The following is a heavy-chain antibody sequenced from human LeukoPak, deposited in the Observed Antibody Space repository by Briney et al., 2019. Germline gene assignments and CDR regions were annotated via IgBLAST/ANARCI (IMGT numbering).Heavy chain of an antibody. CDR2: IFYSAST. V-gene: IGHV4-59*01. J-gene: IGHJ4*02. CDR3: ARGRTSGGYPHFDS. Sequence: SETLSLTCIVSGGSIDSYYRTWLRQPPGKGLEWIAYIFYSASTNYNPSLKSRATITVDTSKNQFSLNLRSVTAADMAVYYCARGRTSGGYPHFDSWGQGIQVTVSS. CDR1: GGSIDSYY. D-gene: IGHD6-19*01.